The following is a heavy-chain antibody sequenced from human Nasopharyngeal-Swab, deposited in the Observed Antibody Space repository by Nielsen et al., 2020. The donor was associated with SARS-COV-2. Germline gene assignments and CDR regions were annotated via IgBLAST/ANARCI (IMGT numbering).Heavy chain of an antibody. CDR2: VSYDGSVK. V-gene: IGHV3-30*18. J-gene: IGHJ6*02. D-gene: IGHD2-21*01. CDR1: GFTFSNYG. CDR3: AKAPYLRGLDV. Sequence: GESLKISCVASGFTFSNYGIHWVRQAPGKGLEWVAVVSYDGSVKNYADSVKGRFTISRDNSKNTLYLQTNSLRVEDTAVYYCAKAPYLRGLDVWGQGTTVTVSS.